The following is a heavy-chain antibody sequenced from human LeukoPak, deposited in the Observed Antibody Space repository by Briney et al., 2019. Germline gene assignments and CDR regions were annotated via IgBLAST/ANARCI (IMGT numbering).Heavy chain of an antibody. V-gene: IGHV3-74*01. CDR3: ARVMYYDSGGYAY. CDR2: INSDGSST. J-gene: IGHJ4*02. CDR1: GFTFSSYW. D-gene: IGHD3-22*01. Sequence: GGSLRLSCAASGFTFSSYWMHWVRQAPGKGLVWVSRINSDGSSTSYADSVKGRFTISRDNAKNTLYLQMNSLRAEDTAVYYCARVMYYDSGGYAYWGQGTLATVSP.